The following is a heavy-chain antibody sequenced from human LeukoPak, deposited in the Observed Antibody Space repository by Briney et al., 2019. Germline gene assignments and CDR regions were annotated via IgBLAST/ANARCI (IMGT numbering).Heavy chain of an antibody. CDR2: IRYDGSNK. J-gene: IGHJ4*02. CDR3: AKGKAWSEYYFDY. Sequence: GGSLRLSCAASGFTFSSYGMHWVRQAPGKGLEGVAFIRYDGSNKYYADSVKGRFTISRDNSKNTLYLQMNSLRAEDTAVYYCAKGKAWSEYYFDYWGQGTLVTVSS. CDR1: GFTFSSYG. V-gene: IGHV3-30*02. D-gene: IGHD2-8*02.